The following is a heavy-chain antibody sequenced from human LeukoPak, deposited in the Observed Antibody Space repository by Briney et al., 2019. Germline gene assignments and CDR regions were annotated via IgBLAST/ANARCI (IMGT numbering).Heavy chain of an antibody. CDR3: AGYCGGDCYGMDV. Sequence: GGSLRLSCTASGFTFSSYWMSWVRQAPGKGLEWVANIKQDGSEKDYVDSVKGRFTISRDNAQNSLYLQMNSLRAEDTAVYYCAGYCGGDCYGMDVWDQGTTVTVSS. J-gene: IGHJ6*02. D-gene: IGHD2-21*01. V-gene: IGHV3-7*01. CDR2: IKQDGSEK. CDR1: GFTFSSYW.